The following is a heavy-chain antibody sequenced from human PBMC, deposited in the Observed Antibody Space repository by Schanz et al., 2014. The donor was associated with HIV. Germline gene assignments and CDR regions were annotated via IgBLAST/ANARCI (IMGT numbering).Heavy chain of an antibody. J-gene: IGHJ4*02. Sequence: QVHLQQWGAGLLKPSETLSLTCAVYGGSFSGYYWSWIRQPPGKGLEWIGEINHSGSTNYNPSLKSRVAISVVSSKNQFSLKLGSFTAADTAVYSGARIAAAGTLPGGEQWGQGTLVSVSS. CDR3: ARIAAAGTLPGGEQ. V-gene: IGHV4-34*01. CDR2: INHSGST. D-gene: IGHD6-13*01. CDR1: GGSFSGYY.